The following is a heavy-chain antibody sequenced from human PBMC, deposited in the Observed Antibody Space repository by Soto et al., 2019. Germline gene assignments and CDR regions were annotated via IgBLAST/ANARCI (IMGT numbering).Heavy chain of an antibody. CDR1: GFTVSSNY. CDR3: TRDQGSSGYYDAFDI. D-gene: IGHD3-22*01. Sequence: SCAASGFTVSSNYMSWFRQAPGKGLEWVSSLYSGGTIYYADSVKGRFTISRDNSKNTLYLQMNSLRAEDTAMYYCTRDQGSSGYYDAFDIWGQGKMVTVS. J-gene: IGHJ3*02. V-gene: IGHV3-66*01. CDR2: LYSGGTI.